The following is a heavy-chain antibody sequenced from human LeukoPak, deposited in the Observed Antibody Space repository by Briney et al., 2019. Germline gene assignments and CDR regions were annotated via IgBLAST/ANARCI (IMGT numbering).Heavy chain of an antibody. J-gene: IGHJ4*02. V-gene: IGHV1-69*05. CDR1: GGTFSSYA. Sequence: ASVKVSCKASGGTFSSYAISWVRQAPGQGLEWMGGIIPIFGTANYAQKFQGRVTITTDESTSTAYMELSSLRSEDTAVYYCATDFAGTYSGSYDVGYYFDYWGQGTLVTVSS. CDR3: ATDFAGTYSGSYDVGYYFDY. CDR2: IIPIFGTA. D-gene: IGHD1-26*01.